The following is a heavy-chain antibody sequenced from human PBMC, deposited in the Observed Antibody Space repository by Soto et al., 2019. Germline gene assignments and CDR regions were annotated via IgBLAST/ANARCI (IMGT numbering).Heavy chain of an antibody. J-gene: IGHJ4*02. V-gene: IGHV1-18*01. D-gene: IGHD3-3*01. CDR1: GYTFTSYG. Sequence: ASVKVSCKASGYTFTSYGISWVRQAPGQGLEWMGWISAYNGNTNYAQKLQGRVTMTTDTSTSTAYMELRSLRSDDTAVYYCARTHYDFWSGYRYFDYWGQGTLVTVSS. CDR3: ARTHYDFWSGYRYFDY. CDR2: ISAYNGNT.